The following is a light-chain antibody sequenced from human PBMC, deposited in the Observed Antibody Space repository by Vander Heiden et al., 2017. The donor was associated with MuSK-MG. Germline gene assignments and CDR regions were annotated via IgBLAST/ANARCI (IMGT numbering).Light chain of an antibody. CDR1: KLGDKY. V-gene: IGLV3-1*01. Sequence: YELPQPPSVSVSPGQTASITCSGDKLGDKYASWYQQKPGQSPVLIIYQNRKRPAGIPGRFSGSSSGNTATLTTSGTQAMEEADYYCQAWDSSKNLVFGGGTKLTVL. CDR2: QNR. CDR3: QAWDSSKNLV. J-gene: IGLJ2*01.